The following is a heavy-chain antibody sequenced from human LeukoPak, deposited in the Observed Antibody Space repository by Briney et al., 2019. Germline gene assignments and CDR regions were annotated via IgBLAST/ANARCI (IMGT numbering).Heavy chain of an antibody. CDR1: GGSFSGYY. CDR3: ARRGLGYCSGGSCYGRVYFDY. Sequence: PSETLSLTCAVYGGSFSGYYWSWIRQPPGKGLEWIGEINHSGSTNYNPSPKSRVTISVDTSKNQFSLKLSSVTAADTAVYYCARRGLGYCSGGSCYGRVYFDYWGQGTLVTVSS. J-gene: IGHJ4*02. D-gene: IGHD2-15*01. V-gene: IGHV4-34*01. CDR2: INHSGST.